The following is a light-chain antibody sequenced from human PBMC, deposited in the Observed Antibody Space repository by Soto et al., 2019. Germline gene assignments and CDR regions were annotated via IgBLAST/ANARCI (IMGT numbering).Light chain of an antibody. V-gene: IGKV1-5*01. J-gene: IGKJ2*01. Sequence: DIQMTQSPSTLSASVGDRVTITCRASQSISSWLAWYQQKPGKAPKLLIYDASSSESGVPSRFSGSGSGTEFTLTIRSLQPDDFATYYCQQYNSYSGYTFGQGTKLEIK. CDR2: DAS. CDR1: QSISSW. CDR3: QQYNSYSGYT.